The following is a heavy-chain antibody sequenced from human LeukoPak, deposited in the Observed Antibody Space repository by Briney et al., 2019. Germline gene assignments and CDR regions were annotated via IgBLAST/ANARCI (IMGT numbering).Heavy chain of an antibody. CDR2: IYYSGST. Sequence: PSETLSLTCTVSGGSISSNSYYWGWIRQPPGKGLEWIGSIYYSGSTYYNPSLKSRVTISVDTSKNQFSLKLSSVTAADTAVYYCARDESHYSGENWFDPWGQGTLVTVSS. CDR3: ARDESHYSGENWFDP. CDR1: GGSISSNSYY. D-gene: IGHD3-10*01. V-gene: IGHV4-39*07. J-gene: IGHJ5*02.